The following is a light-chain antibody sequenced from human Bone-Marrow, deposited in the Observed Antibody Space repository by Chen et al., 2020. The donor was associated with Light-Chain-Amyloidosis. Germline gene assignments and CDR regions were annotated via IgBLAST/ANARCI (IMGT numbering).Light chain of an antibody. V-gene: IGLV2-14*01. CDR3: SSYTITNSLV. Sequence: HSALTQPASVSASPGQSLTISGPGTSSDVGGDNLVSWYQHHTDKAPKLMIHVVTSQPSWVPERFSGAKSDNTGTLTISGLKTEGEADYYCSSYTITNSLVYGSGTRDTVL. J-gene: IGLJ1*01. CDR1: SSDVGGDNL. CDR2: VVT.